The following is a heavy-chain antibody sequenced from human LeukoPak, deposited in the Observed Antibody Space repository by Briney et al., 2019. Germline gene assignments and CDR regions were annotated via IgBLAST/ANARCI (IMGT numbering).Heavy chain of an antibody. Sequence: AGGSLRLSWAASGFTFSSYGMHWVRQARGKGLEWVAVIWYDGSNKYYADSVKGRFTISRDNSKNTLYLQMNSLRAEDTAVYYCARNLLTVTTYDYFDYWGQGTLVTVSS. J-gene: IGHJ4*02. CDR1: GFTFSSYG. CDR2: IWYDGSNK. V-gene: IGHV3-33*01. D-gene: IGHD4-17*01. CDR3: ARNLLTVTTYDYFDY.